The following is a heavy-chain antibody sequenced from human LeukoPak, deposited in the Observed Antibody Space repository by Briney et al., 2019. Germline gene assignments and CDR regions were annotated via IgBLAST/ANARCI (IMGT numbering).Heavy chain of an antibody. CDR3: ARAVAGTEGWFNS. CDR2: TYYRSKWYN. J-gene: IGHJ5*01. D-gene: IGHD1-1*01. CDR1: GDSVSSDSAA. V-gene: IGHV6-1*01. Sequence: SQTLSLTCAISGDSVSSDSAAWNWIRQSPSRGLEWLGRTYYRSKWYNDYSAFVKSRIIINPDTSKNQFSLQLNFVTPEDTDVYYCARAVAGTEGWFNSWGQGTLVTVSS.